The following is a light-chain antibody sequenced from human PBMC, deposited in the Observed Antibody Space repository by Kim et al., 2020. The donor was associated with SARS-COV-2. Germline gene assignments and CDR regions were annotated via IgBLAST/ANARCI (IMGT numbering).Light chain of an antibody. CDR1: QGISRA. CDR2: DAS. J-gene: IGKJ4*01. Sequence: IQLTQSPSSLSASVGDRVTITCRASQGISRALAWYQQKPGKPPKLLIYDASTLESGVPSRFSGSGSGTDFTLTISSLQPEDFATYYCQQFNNYDLTFGGGTKVDIK. V-gene: IGKV1D-13*01. CDR3: QQFNNYDLT.